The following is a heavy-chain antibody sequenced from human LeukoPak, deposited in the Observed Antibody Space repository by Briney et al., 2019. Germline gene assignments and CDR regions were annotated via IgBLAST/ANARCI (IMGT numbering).Heavy chain of an antibody. V-gene: IGHV4-34*01. CDR3: AGVLPVDPYYGMDV. CDR1: GGSFSGYY. J-gene: IGHJ6*04. D-gene: IGHD2-2*01. CDR2: INHSGRT. Sequence: SETLSLTCAVYGGSFSGYYWSWIRQPPGKGLEWIGEINHSGRTNYNPSLKSRVTISIDTSKKQFSLKLSSVTAADTAVYYCAGVLPVDPYYGMDVWGKGTTVTISS.